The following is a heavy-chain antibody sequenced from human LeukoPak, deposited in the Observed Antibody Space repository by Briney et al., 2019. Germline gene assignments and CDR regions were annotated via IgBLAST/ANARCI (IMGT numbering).Heavy chain of an antibody. Sequence: PGGSLRLSCAASGFTFSDYYMSWIRQASGKGLEWVSYISSSGSTIYYADSVKGRFTISRDNAKNSLYLQMNSLRAEDTAVYYCAREAYYDYVWGSYRYTDYWGQGTLVTVSS. V-gene: IGHV3-11*01. CDR3: AREAYYDYVWGSYRYTDY. CDR1: GFTFSDYY. J-gene: IGHJ4*02. D-gene: IGHD3-16*02. CDR2: ISSSGSTI.